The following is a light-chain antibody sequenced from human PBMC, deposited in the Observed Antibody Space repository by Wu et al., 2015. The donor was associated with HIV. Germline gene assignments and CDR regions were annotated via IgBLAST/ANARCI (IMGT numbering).Light chain of an antibody. CDR3: QQYNNWPRA. CDR2: GAS. CDR1: QSITNN. Sequence: EIVVTQSPATLSVSTGARVTLSCRASQSITNNLAWYQQKPGQAPRLLIYGASTRATGIPARFSGSGSGTEFTLTITSLQSEDFAVYYCQQYNNWPRAFGQGTKVEIK. J-gene: IGKJ1*01. V-gene: IGKV3-15*01.